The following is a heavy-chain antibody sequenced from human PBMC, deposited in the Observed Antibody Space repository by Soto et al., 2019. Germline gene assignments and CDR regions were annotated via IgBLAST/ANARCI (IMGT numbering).Heavy chain of an antibody. CDR2: IHHSGNT. Sequence: SETLSLTCAVSGGSLSSGGYSWSWIRQPPGKGLEWIGYIHHSGNTDYNPSLKSRVTISVDRSKNQFSLKLSSVTAADTAVYYCARGGNSWCDYWGQGTQVTVSS. CDR3: ARGGNSWCDY. D-gene: IGHD6-13*01. J-gene: IGHJ4*02. CDR1: GGSLSSGGYS. V-gene: IGHV4-30-2*01.